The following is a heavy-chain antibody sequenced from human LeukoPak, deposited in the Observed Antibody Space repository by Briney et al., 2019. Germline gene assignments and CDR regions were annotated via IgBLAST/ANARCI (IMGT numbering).Heavy chain of an antibody. CDR3: ATDVSSTFPNWFDP. CDR2: IWNSGST. V-gene: IGHV4-31*03. CDR1: GDSISSRTYY. J-gene: IGHJ5*02. Sequence: SETLSLTCSVSGDSISSRTYYWTWIRQHPEKGLEWIGYIWNSGSTNYNPSLKSRVTISVDTSKNQFSLKLTSVTAADTAVYYCATDVSSTFPNWFDPWGQGVLVIVSS. D-gene: IGHD6-6*01.